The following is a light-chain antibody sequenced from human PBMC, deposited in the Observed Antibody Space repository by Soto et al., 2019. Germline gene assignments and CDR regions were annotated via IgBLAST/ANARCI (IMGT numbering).Light chain of an antibody. CDR1: SSDVGEYKY. Sequence: QSALTQPASVSGSPGQSITISCTGTSSDVGEYKYVSWYQQHPGKAPKLMIYEVSNRPSGISNRFSGSKSGNTASLTISGLQAEDEADYYCTSYTSDNTHVFGTGTKVTVL. CDR3: TSYTSDNTHV. J-gene: IGLJ1*01. CDR2: EVS. V-gene: IGLV2-14*01.